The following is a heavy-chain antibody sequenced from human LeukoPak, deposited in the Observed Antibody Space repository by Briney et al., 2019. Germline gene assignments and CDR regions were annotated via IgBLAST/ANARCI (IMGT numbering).Heavy chain of an antibody. D-gene: IGHD6-25*01. CDR3: ARLLAAPYYINY. Sequence: GESLKISCKGSGYKFTNYWIAWVRQMPGQGLECLGIIYPRDSDTRYSPSFQGQVTISVDTSIDTAYLQWSSVRASDTAMYYCARLLAAPYYINYWGQGTLVTVSS. J-gene: IGHJ4*02. V-gene: IGHV5-51*01. CDR2: IYPRDSDT. CDR1: GYKFTNYW.